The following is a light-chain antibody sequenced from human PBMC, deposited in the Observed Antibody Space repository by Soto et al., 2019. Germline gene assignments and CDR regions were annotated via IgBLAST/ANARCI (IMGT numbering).Light chain of an antibody. CDR3: QQYHSYWT. Sequence: DIQMTQSPSTLSASVGARVPITGAARQDIRNRLAWFQQKPGKAPKLLIYDASSLESGVPHRFSGSGSGTEFTLTISSLQTDDFSTYYCQQYHSYWTFGQGTKVDI. J-gene: IGKJ1*01. CDR2: DAS. CDR1: QDIRNR. V-gene: IGKV1-5*01.